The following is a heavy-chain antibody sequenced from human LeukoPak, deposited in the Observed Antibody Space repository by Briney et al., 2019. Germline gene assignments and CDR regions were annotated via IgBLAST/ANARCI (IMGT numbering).Heavy chain of an antibody. J-gene: IGHJ5*02. D-gene: IGHD3-10*01. CDR2: IYYSGST. CDR1: GGSISSSC. CDR3: ARAVRDRGVILPWFDP. Sequence: SETLSLTCTVSGGSISSSCWSWIRQPPGKGLEWIGYIYYSGSTNYNPSLKSRVTISVDTSKNQFSLKLSSVIAADTAVYYCARAVRDRGVILPWFDPWGQGTLVTVSS. V-gene: IGHV4-59*01.